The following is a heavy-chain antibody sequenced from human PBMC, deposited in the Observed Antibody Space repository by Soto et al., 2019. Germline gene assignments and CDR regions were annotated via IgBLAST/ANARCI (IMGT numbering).Heavy chain of an antibody. CDR1: GYTFTSYA. J-gene: IGHJ6*02. CDR3: ARHGGSSGWYPRSTYYYGMDV. D-gene: IGHD6-19*01. Sequence: GASVKVSCKASGYTFTSYAMHWVRQAPGQRLECMGWINAGNGNTKYSQKFQGRVTITRDTSASTAYMELSSLRSEDTAVYYCARHGGSSGWYPRSTYYYGMDVWGQGTTVTVSS. CDR2: INAGNGNT. V-gene: IGHV1-3*01.